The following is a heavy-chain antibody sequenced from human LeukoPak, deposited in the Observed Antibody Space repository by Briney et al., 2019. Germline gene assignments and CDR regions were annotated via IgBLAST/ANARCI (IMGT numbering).Heavy chain of an antibody. D-gene: IGHD2-21*02. Sequence: GRSLRLSCAASGFTFSIYAMNWVRQAPGQGLEWVTVISSDGSNEYYADSVKGRFTISRDNSKNTLYLQMNSLRTDDTAVYYCARESPACGEDCYFDYWGQGTLVTVSS. V-gene: IGHV3-30*03. J-gene: IGHJ4*02. CDR1: GFTFSIYA. CDR2: ISSDGSNE. CDR3: ARESPACGEDCYFDY.